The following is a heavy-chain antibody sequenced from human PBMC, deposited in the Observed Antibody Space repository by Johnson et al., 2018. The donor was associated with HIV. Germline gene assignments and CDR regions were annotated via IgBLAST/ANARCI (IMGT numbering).Heavy chain of an antibody. CDR3: ARVTIFGVTKVDAFDS. CDR1: GFSFDNNG. CDR2: INWNGGST. V-gene: IGHV3-20*04. D-gene: IGHD3-3*01. Sequence: EVHLVESGGGVVRPGGSLRLSCAASGFSFDNNGMTWVRQAPGKGLEWVSGINWNGGSTDYVDSVKGRFTISRDNAKNSLYLQMNSLRAEDTALYYCARVTIFGVTKVDAFDSWGQGTMVTVSS. J-gene: IGHJ3*02.